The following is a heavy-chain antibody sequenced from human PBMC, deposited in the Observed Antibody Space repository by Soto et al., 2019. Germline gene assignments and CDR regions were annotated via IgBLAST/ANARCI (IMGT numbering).Heavy chain of an antibody. J-gene: IGHJ6*03. D-gene: IGHD5-12*01. Sequence: PGGSLRLSCAASGFTFSSYAMSWVRQAPGKGLEWVSAISGSGGSTYYADSVKGRFTISRDNSKNTLYLQMNSLGAEDTAVYYCAKSGGYENYYCYYYMDVWGKGTTVTVSS. CDR3: AKSGGYENYYCYYYMDV. CDR1: GFTFSSYA. CDR2: ISGSGGST. V-gene: IGHV3-23*01.